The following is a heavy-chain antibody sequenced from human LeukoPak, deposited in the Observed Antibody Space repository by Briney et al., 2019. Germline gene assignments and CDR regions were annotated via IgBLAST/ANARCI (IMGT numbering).Heavy chain of an antibody. CDR3: ARTPDYGDYTFDY. D-gene: IGHD4-17*01. V-gene: IGHV1-3*01. Sequence: SVKVSCKASGYTFTSYAMHWVRQAPGQRLEWMGWINAGNGNTKYSQKFQGRVTITRDTSASTAYMELSSLRSEDTAVYYCARTPDYGDYTFDYWGQGTLVTVSS. CDR1: GYTFTSYA. J-gene: IGHJ4*02. CDR2: INAGNGNT.